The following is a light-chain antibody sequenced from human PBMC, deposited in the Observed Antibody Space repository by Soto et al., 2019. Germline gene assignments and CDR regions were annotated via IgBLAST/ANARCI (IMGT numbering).Light chain of an antibody. CDR1: QSLLCSSNNKNY. CDR2: WAS. J-gene: IGKJ1*01. V-gene: IGKV4-1*01. Sequence: DIVMTQSPDSLAMSLGERATINCKSSQSLLCSSNNKNYLAWYQQKPGQPPELLIYWASTRESGVPDRFSGSGSGTDFTLTISSLQAEDVAVYYCQQYFITPPTFGQGTKVEI. CDR3: QQYFITPPT.